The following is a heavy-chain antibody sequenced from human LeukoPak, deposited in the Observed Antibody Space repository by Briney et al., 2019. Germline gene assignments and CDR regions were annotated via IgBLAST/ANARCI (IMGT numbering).Heavy chain of an antibody. V-gene: IGHV4-34*01. Sequence: PSETLSLTCAVYGGSFSGYYWSWIRQPPGKGLEWIGHIYESGSTYYNPSLKSRVAISVDRSKTQFSLKLTSVTAADTAVYFCARASGGVVAAISYWGQGILVTVSS. CDR2: IYESGST. J-gene: IGHJ4*02. CDR1: GGSFSGYY. D-gene: IGHD2-15*01. CDR3: ARASGGVVAAISY.